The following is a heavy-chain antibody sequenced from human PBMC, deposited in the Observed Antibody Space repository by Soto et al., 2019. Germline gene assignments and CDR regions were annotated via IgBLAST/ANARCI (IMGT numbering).Heavy chain of an antibody. Sequence: GGSLRLSCAASGFTFDDYAMHWVRQAPGKGLEWVSGISWNSGSIGYADSVKGRFTISRDNAKNSLYLQMNSLRAEDTALYYCAKDMGTTVTNVAAFDIWGQGTMVTVSS. CDR3: AKDMGTTVTNVAAFDI. V-gene: IGHV3-9*01. CDR2: ISWNSGSI. J-gene: IGHJ3*02. D-gene: IGHD4-17*01. CDR1: GFTFDDYA.